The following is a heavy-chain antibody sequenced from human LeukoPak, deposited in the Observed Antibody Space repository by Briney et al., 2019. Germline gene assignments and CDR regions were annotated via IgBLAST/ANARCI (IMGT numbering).Heavy chain of an antibody. V-gene: IGHV3-74*01. CDR2: INSDGSGT. CDR3: ARAGDYYDSSGYYYYYYYMDV. CDR1: EFTFSNYW. D-gene: IGHD3-22*01. Sequence: GGSLRLSCAASEFTFSNYWMHWVRQAPGKGLVWVSRINSDGSGTTYADSVKGRFTISRDNAKNSLYLQMNSLRAEDTAVYYCARAGDYYDSSGYYYYYYYMDVWGKGTTVTVSS. J-gene: IGHJ6*03.